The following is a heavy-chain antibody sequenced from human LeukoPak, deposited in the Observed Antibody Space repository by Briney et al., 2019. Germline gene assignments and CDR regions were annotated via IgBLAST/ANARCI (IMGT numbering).Heavy chain of an antibody. J-gene: IGHJ4*02. V-gene: IGHV3-64D*06. CDR1: GFTFSSYV. CDR3: ARAAWRFLEWSALDY. D-gene: IGHD3-3*01. CDR2: INSNGIST. Sequence: PGGSLRLSCSASGFTFSSYVMHWVRQAPGKGLEYVSTINSNGISTYYADSVKGRFTISRDNFETTMYLQMSSLRAEDTAVYYCARAAWRFLEWSALDYWGQGTLVTVSS.